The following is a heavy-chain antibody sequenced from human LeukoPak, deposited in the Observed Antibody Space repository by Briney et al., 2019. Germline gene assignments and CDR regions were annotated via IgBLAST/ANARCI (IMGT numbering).Heavy chain of an antibody. Sequence: SETLSLTCTVSGGSISSSSYYWGWIRQPPGKGLEWIGSIYYSGSTNYNPSLKSRVTISVDTSKNQFSLKLSSVTAADTAVYYCAGDSSGYYYVRFDYWGQGTLVTVSS. CDR2: IYYSGST. CDR3: AGDSSGYYYVRFDY. CDR1: GGSISSSSYY. V-gene: IGHV4-39*07. D-gene: IGHD3-22*01. J-gene: IGHJ4*02.